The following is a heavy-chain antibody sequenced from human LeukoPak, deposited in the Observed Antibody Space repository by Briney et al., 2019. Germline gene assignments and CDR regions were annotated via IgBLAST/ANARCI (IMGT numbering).Heavy chain of an antibody. CDR1: GFSFDNYD. D-gene: IGHD3-10*01. Sequence: PGGSLRLSCAVSGFSFDNYDMHWVRQISGEGLEWVAAIGTGGDTYYRDSVKGRFTISRDNSKNTLYLQMNSLRAEDTAVFYCAKDRVTMVRGENVYWGQGTLVTVSS. V-gene: IGHV3-13*01. J-gene: IGHJ4*02. CDR3: AKDRVTMVRGENVY. CDR2: IGTGGDT.